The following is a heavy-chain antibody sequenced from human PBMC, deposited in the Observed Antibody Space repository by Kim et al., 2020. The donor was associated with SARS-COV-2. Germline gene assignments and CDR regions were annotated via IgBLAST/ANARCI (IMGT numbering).Heavy chain of an antibody. CDR3: ARDESSNSHPLDY. V-gene: IGHV1-18*01. J-gene: IGHJ4*02. D-gene: IGHD6-13*01. Sequence: KYAQKLPGRVTVTRDTSTNTAYMELRRLTSADTAVYYCARDESSNSHPLDYWGQGTLVSVSS.